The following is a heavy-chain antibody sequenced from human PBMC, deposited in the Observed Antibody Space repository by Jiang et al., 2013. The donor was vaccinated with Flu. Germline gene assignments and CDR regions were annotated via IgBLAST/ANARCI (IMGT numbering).Heavy chain of an antibody. J-gene: IGHJ4*02. CDR2: ISSSGSTT. V-gene: IGHV3-48*03. D-gene: IGHD6-19*01. CDR1: GFTFSSYE. Sequence: QLLESGGGLVQPGGSLRLSCADSGFTFSSYEMNWVRQAPGKGLEWVSYISSSGSTTYYADSVKGRFTISRDNAKNSLYLQMNSLRAEDTAVYYCARDRGSGWYDYWGQGTLVTVSS. CDR3: ARDRGSGWYDY.